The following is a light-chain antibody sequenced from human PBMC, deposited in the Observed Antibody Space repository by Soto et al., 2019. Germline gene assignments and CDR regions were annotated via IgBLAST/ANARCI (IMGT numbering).Light chain of an antibody. Sequence: EIVLTQSPGTLSLSPGERASLSCRASQSVSSNYLAWFQQKPGQAPRLLISTASSRATGIPDRFSGGGSGTDFTLTITRLEPEDFAVYYCLQYGSSPHTFGQGTRLEIK. J-gene: IGKJ5*01. CDR3: LQYGSSPHT. CDR2: TAS. CDR1: QSVSSNY. V-gene: IGKV3-20*01.